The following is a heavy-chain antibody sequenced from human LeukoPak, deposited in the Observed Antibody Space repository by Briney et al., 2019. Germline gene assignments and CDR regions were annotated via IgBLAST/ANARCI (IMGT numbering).Heavy chain of an antibody. D-gene: IGHD3-10*01. V-gene: IGHV4-4*09. CDR3: ARLVPAVGSYYYYYMDV. Sequence: SETLSLTCTVSGGSISSYYWSWIRQPPGKGLEWIGCIYTSGSTNYNPSLKSRVTISVDTSKNQFSLKLSSVTAADTAVYYCARLVPAVGSYYYYYMDVWGKGTTVTVSS. CDR2: IYTSGST. J-gene: IGHJ6*03. CDR1: GGSISSYY.